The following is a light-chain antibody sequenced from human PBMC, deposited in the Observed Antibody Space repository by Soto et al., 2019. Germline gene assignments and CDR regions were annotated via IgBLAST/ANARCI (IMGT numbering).Light chain of an antibody. CDR3: QQYVSSLT. Sequence: EIVLTQSPGSLSLSPEERATLSCRASQSVDSSFFAWYQKKPGQAPRLLIYGASKRATGIPDRFSGSGSGTDFTLTISRLEPEDFAVYYCQQYVSSLTFGQGTKVEIK. J-gene: IGKJ1*01. CDR2: GAS. V-gene: IGKV3-20*01. CDR1: QSVDSSF.